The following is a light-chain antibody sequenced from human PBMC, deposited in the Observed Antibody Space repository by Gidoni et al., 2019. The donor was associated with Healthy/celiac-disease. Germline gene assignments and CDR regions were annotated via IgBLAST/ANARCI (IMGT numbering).Light chain of an antibody. Sequence: DIVLTQSPATLSLSPGERATLSCRASQSVSSYLAWYQQKPGQAPKLLIYDASNRATGIPARFSGSGSGTDFTLTISSLDPEDFAVYYCQQRSNWPYTFGQGTKLEIK. J-gene: IGKJ2*01. V-gene: IGKV3-11*01. CDR1: QSVSSY. CDR3: QQRSNWPYT. CDR2: DAS.